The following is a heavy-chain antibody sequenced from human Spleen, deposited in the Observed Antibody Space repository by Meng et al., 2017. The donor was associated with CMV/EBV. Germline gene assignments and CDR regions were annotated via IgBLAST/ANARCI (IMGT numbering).Heavy chain of an antibody. CDR1: DGSLSNSLYY. CDR3: ARLGRGGDMIFDS. V-gene: IGHV4-39*07. J-gene: IGHJ4*02. Sequence: SETLSLTCTVSDGSLSNSLYYWGWVRQPPGKGLEWIGNLHHSGSSYYTPSLKSRVTISVDASKNQLSLKLNSVTAADTAVYYCARLGRGGDMIFDSWGRGILVTVSS. D-gene: IGHD2-21*02. CDR2: LHHSGSS.